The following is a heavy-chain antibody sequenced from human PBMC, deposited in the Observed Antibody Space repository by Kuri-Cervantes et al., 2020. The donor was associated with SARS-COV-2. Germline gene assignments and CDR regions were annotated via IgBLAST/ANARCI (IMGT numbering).Heavy chain of an antibody. CDR3: ARELDRSSTSCSSTKISPAAFDI. CDR1: GDSVSSNSAA. J-gene: IGHJ3*02. Sequence: SQTLSLTCAISGDSVSSNSAAWNWIRQSPSRGLEWLGRTYYRSKWYNDYAVSVKSRITINPDTSKNQFSLQLNSVTPEDTAVYYCARELDRSSTSCSSTKISPAAFDIWGQGTMVTVSS. V-gene: IGHV6-1*01. CDR2: TYYRSKWYN. D-gene: IGHD2-2*01.